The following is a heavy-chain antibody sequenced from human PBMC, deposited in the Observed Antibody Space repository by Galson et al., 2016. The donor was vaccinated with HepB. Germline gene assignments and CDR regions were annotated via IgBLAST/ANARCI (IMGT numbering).Heavy chain of an antibody. D-gene: IGHD3-3*01. J-gene: IGHJ5*02. V-gene: IGHV3-73*01. Sequence: SLRLSCAASGFDFSVSAMHWVRQASGKGLEWVGRIRGKAYSYATTYAASVTGRFTISRDDSKNTAYLQMNSLKTEDAAVYYCLRPVQGLEWFDPWGQGALVIVSS. CDR3: LRPVQGLEWFDP. CDR1: GFDFSVSA. CDR2: IRGKAYSYAT.